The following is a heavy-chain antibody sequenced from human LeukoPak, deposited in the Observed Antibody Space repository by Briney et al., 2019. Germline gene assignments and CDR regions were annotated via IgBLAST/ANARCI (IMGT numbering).Heavy chain of an antibody. J-gene: IGHJ5*02. V-gene: IGHV1-69*05. D-gene: IGHD3-22*01. CDR2: IIPSFGRA. Sequence: VASVTVSCKASGGTFTSYDISWVRQAPGQGLEWMGGIIPSFGRANYAQKFQGRVTITRDKSTSTVYMELRSLRSEDPALYSGSRDKISGYYPTVHFAPWGQGTLVTVSS. CDR3: SRDKISGYYPTVHFAP. CDR1: GGTFTSYD.